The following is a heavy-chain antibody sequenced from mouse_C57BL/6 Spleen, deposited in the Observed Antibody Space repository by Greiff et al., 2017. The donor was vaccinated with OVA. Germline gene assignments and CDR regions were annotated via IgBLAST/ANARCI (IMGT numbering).Heavy chain of an antibody. CDR3: TGYGSSRYFDV. CDR2: ISVKSDNDAT. D-gene: IGHD1-1*01. V-gene: IGHV6-3*01. Sequence: EVQRVESGGGLVKPGGSMKLSCVASGFTFSNYWMNWVRQSPEKGLEWVAQISVKSDNDATHYAESVKGKFTITRADSKSKVYLHMNNLRAEDTGIYYCTGYGSSRYFDVWGTGTTVTVSS. CDR1: GFTFSNYW. J-gene: IGHJ1*03.